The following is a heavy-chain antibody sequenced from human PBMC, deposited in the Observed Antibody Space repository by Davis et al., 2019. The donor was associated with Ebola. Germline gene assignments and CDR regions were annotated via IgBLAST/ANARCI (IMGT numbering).Heavy chain of an antibody. CDR3: AKASTYYFHMDV. J-gene: IGHJ6*03. Sequence: GESLKISCVVSGFTFSSYEMNWVRQAPGKGLEWISYIDASGTSIYYAGSVKGRFITSRDNAKNSLFLEMNSLRAEDTALYYCAKASTYYFHMDVWGKGTTVTVSS. CDR2: IDASGTSI. CDR1: GFTFSSYE. V-gene: IGHV3-48*03.